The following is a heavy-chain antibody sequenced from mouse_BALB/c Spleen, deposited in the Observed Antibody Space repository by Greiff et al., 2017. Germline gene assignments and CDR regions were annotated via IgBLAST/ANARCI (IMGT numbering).Heavy chain of an antibody. Sequence: EVKVVESGGGLVKPGGSLKLSCAASGFTFSSYAMSWVRQTPEKRLEWVASISSGGSTYYPDSVKGRFTISRDNARNILYLQMSSLRSEDTAMYYCARDGLTTVVARYFDVWGAGTTVTVSS. CDR2: ISSGGST. CDR1: GFTFSSYA. D-gene: IGHD1-1*01. CDR3: ARDGLTTVVARYFDV. J-gene: IGHJ1*01. V-gene: IGHV5-6-5*01.